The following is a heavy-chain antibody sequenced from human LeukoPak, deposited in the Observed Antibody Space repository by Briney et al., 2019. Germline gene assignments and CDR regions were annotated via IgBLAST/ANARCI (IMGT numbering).Heavy chain of an antibody. Sequence: SETLSLTCAVYGGSFSGYYWSWIRQPPGKGLEWIGEINHSGSTNYNPSLKSRVTISVDTSKNQFSLKLSSVTAADTAVYYCARVGIYRSDAFDIWGQGTMVTVSS. V-gene: IGHV4-34*01. J-gene: IGHJ3*02. CDR2: INHSGST. CDR3: ARVGIYRSDAFDI. CDR1: GGSFSGYY. D-gene: IGHD5-12*01.